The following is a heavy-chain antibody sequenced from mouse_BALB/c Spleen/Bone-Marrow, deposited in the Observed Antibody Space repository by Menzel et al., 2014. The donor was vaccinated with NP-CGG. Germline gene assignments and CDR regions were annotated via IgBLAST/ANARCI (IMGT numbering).Heavy chain of an antibody. Sequence: EVKLVESGGGLVQPGESLKLSSESNEYEFPSHDMSWVRKTPEKRLELVAAINSDGGSTYYPDTMERRFVISRDNTKKTLYLQMSSLRSEDTALYYCARSSTMYWYFDVWGAGTTVTVSS. D-gene: IGHD2-1*01. CDR2: INSDGGST. V-gene: IGHV5-2*01. CDR1: EYEFPSHD. J-gene: IGHJ1*01. CDR3: ARSSTMYWYFDV.